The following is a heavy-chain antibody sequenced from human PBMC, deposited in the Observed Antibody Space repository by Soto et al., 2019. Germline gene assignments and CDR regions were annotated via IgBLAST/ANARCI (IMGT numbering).Heavy chain of an antibody. Sequence: GGSLRLSCAASGLTFSVYWMTWVRQAPGKGLEWVANVKGDATEKYYTDSVRGRFTISRDNAKNSVYLYMNSLRAEDTAVYYCAKDTYSSSWYFWGQGTLVTVSS. J-gene: IGHJ4*02. CDR3: AKDTYSSSWYF. CDR1: GLTFSVYW. V-gene: IGHV3-7*03. CDR2: VKGDATEK. D-gene: IGHD6-13*01.